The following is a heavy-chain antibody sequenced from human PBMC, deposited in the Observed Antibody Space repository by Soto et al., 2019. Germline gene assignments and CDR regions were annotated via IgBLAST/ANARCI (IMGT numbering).Heavy chain of an antibody. Sequence: GGSLRLSCAASGFTFSSYAMSWVRQAPGKGLEWVSTISGSGGSTYYADSVKGRFTISRDNSKNTLYLQMNSLRGEDTALYYCAKDASSGITSFDLWGRGTLVTVSS. J-gene: IGHJ2*01. CDR3: AKDASSGITSFDL. CDR2: ISGSGGST. CDR1: GFTFSSYA. V-gene: IGHV3-23*01. D-gene: IGHD3-3*01.